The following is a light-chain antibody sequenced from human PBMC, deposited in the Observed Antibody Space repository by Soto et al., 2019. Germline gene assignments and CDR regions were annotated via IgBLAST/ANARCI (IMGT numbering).Light chain of an antibody. CDR3: AAWDDSLNGYV. CDR1: SSNIGSNP. Sequence: QLVLTQPPSASGTPGQRVTISCSGSSSNIGSNPVNWYQQLPGTAPKLLIYSNNQRPSGVPDRISGSKSGTSASLAISGLQSEDEVDYYCAAWDDSLNGYVFGTGTKLTVL. CDR2: SNN. J-gene: IGLJ1*01. V-gene: IGLV1-44*01.